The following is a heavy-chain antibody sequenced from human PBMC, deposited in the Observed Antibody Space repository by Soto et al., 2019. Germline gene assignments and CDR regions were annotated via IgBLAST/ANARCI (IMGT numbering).Heavy chain of an antibody. Sequence: GGSLRLSCAASGFSFSDYAMHWVRQAPGKGLEWVALISHDGSNKYYADSVRGRFTISRDNSKNTLYLQMNSLRAEDTAVYYCAREDNYWYTSAPLPFYFDYWGQGTLVTVSS. D-gene: IGHD6-19*01. J-gene: IGHJ4*02. CDR2: ISHDGSNK. CDR3: AREDNYWYTSAPLPFYFDY. CDR1: GFSFSDYA. V-gene: IGHV3-30-3*01.